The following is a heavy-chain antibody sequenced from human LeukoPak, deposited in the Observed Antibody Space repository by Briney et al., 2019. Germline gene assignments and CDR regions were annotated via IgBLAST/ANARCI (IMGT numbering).Heavy chain of an antibody. J-gene: IGHJ4*01. D-gene: IGHD2-8*01. V-gene: IGHV6-1*01. Sequence: SQTLSLTCSISADSASSSSASWNWIRQSPSGDRQWRGRTYHRSKWYKGYALSVKSRITINPDTSNTQFSLQPSSVTPEDTAVYSSARGNNGYIDYWGHGTLVTVSS. CDR1: ADSASSSSAS. CDR3: ARGNNGYIDY. CDR2: TYHRSKWYK.